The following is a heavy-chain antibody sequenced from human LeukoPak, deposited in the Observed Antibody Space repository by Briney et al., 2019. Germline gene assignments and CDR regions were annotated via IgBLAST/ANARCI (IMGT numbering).Heavy chain of an antibody. J-gene: IGHJ4*02. D-gene: IGHD4-23*01. CDR3: ARGGDLVATPLDF. CDR2: IYHSGSN. Sequence: SGTLSLTCGVSGDSITNSIWWSWLRQPPGKGLEWIGEIYHSGSNNYNPSLKSRVTISMDKSKNQFSLKLTSVTAADTAVYYCARGGDLVATPLDFWGQGILVTVSS. V-gene: IGHV4-4*02. CDR1: GDSITNSIW.